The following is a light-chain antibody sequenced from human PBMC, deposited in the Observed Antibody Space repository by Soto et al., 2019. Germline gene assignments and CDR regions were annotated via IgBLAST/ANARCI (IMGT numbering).Light chain of an antibody. CDR1: QSISSW. Sequence: DIQMTQSPSTLSASVGDRVTNTCRASQSISSWLAWYQQKPGKAPKLLIYDASSLESGVPSRFSGSGSGTEFTLTISSLQPDDCATYYCQQYENYWTFGQGTKVDIK. J-gene: IGKJ1*01. V-gene: IGKV1-5*01. CDR3: QQYENYWT. CDR2: DAS.